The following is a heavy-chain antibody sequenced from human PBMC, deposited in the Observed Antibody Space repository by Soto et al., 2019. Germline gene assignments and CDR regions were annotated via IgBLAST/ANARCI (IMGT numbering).Heavy chain of an antibody. CDR3: ARGWVHYDSSCRLTWLDP. CDR2: LIPIFGTA. CDR1: GGIFSDHA. V-gene: IGHV1-69*13. Sequence: SVKVSCKASGGIFSDHAINWVRQAPGQGLEWMGGLIPIFGTANYAQKFQGRVTITADESTNTAYMELNSLRSEDTAVYYCARGWVHYDSSCRLTWLDPWGKGPPVTDSS. J-gene: IGHJ5*02. D-gene: IGHD3-22*01.